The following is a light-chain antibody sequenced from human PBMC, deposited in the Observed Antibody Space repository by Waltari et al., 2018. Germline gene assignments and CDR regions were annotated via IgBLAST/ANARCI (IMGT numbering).Light chain of an antibody. CDR1: SSVVGSYNL. V-gene: IGLV2-23*02. CDR2: EVN. J-gene: IGLJ3*02. CDR3: CSYAGTSTFWV. Sequence: QSALTQPASVSGSPGQSIPIPCTGTSSVVGSYNLAPWYQQHPGKAPKLMISEVNKRPSGVSNRFSGSKSGNTASLTISGLQTEDEADYYCCSYAGTSTFWVFGGGTKLTVL.